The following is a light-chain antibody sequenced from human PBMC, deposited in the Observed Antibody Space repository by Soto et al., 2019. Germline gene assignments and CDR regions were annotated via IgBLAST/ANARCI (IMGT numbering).Light chain of an antibody. CDR3: ISYAGTSGV. CDR1: SSDVGGYNF. J-gene: IGLJ3*02. V-gene: IGLV2-8*01. CDR2: DVT. Sequence: QSALTQPPSASGSPGPSVTISCTGSSSDVGGYNFVSWFQQHPGKAPKLIIYDVTKRPSGVPDRFSGSKSGNTASLTVSGLQAEDEADYYCISYAGTSGVFGGGTKVTVL.